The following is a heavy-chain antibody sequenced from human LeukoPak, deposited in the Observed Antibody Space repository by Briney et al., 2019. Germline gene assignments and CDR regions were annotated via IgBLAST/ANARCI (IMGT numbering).Heavy chain of an antibody. V-gene: IGHV3-48*02. CDR2: INSRSTTI. J-gene: IGHJ4*02. Sequence: GGSLRLSCTASGFTFGPYSMNWVRQAPGKGLEWVSYINSRSTTIYYADSVKGRFTISRDNAKNSLYLQMNSLGDEDSAVYYCAGDRTTVDSPFDYWGQGTLVTVSS. D-gene: IGHD4-11*01. CDR1: GFTFGPYS. CDR3: AGDRTTVDSPFDY.